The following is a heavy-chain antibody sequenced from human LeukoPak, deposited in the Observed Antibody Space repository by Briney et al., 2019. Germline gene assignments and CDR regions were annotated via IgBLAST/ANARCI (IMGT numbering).Heavy chain of an antibody. D-gene: IGHD2-21*02. Sequence: ASVKVSCKASGYTFTGYYMHWVRQAPGQGLEWMGWINPNSGGTNYAQKFQGRVTMTRDTSISTAYMELSRLRSDDTAVYYCARDMSRDDYYGMDVWGQGTAVTVSS. CDR3: ARDMSRDDYYGMDV. V-gene: IGHV1-2*02. CDR1: GYTFTGYY. CDR2: INPNSGGT. J-gene: IGHJ6*02.